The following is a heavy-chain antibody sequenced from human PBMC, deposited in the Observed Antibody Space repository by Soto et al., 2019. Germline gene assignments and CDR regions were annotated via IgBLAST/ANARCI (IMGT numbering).Heavy chain of an antibody. CDR2: INGYNGYT. D-gene: IGHD4-17*01. CDR3: ARDGDEEANFDP. J-gene: IGHJ5*02. Sequence: QVQLMQSGAEVKKPGASVKVSCKASGYTFTNYGISWVRQAPGQGLEWMGWINGYNGYTNYAQKFQGRVTMATDTSTNTAYVELRSLRSDDTAIYYCARDGDEEANFDPWGQGTLVTVSS. CDR1: GYTFTNYG. V-gene: IGHV1-18*01.